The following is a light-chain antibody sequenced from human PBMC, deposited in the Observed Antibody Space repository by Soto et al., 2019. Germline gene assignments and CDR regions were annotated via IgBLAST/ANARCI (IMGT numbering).Light chain of an antibody. Sequence: DIQMTQSPSSLSASVGDRVTITCRASQSISSYLNWYQQKPWKAPKLLIYAASSLQSGVPSRFSGSRSGTAFTLTISSLQPEDFATYYCQQSYSTPLTVGGGTKVEIK. CDR2: AAS. CDR1: QSISSY. J-gene: IGKJ4*01. CDR3: QQSYSTPLT. V-gene: IGKV1-39*01.